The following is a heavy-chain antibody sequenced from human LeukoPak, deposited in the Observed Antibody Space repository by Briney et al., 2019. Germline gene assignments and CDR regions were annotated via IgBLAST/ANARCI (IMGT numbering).Heavy chain of an antibody. Sequence: GRSLRLSCAASGFTFSSYGMPWVRQAPGKGLEWVSYISSSSSTIYYADSVKGRFTISRDNAKNSLYLQMNSLRDEDTAVYYCARCIVATHDAFDIWGQGTMVTVSS. CDR2: ISSSSSTI. CDR3: ARCIVATHDAFDI. J-gene: IGHJ3*02. V-gene: IGHV3-48*02. D-gene: IGHD5-12*01. CDR1: GFTFSSYG.